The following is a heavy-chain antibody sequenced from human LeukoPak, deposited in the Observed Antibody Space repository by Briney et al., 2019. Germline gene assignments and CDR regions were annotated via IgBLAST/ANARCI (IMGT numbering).Heavy chain of an antibody. D-gene: IGHD4-11*01. J-gene: IGHJ6*03. Sequence: NPSETLSLTWAVYGGSFSGYYWSWIRQPPGKGLEWIGEINHSGSTNYNPSLKSRVTISVDTSKNQFSLKLSSVTAADTAVYYCARLYYYSNSRGYYMVVWGEGNTVTVSS. CDR2: INHSGST. CDR3: ARLYYYSNSRGYYMVV. CDR1: GGSFSGYY. V-gene: IGHV4-34*01.